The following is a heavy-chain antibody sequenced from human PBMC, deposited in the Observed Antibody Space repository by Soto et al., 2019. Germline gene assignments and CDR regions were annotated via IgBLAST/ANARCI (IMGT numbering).Heavy chain of an antibody. CDR1: GFTFISYA. CDR3: ARDRVESGYPEYFQH. J-gene: IGHJ1*01. V-gene: IGHV3-64*04. D-gene: IGHD3-22*01. CDR2: ISSNGGNT. Sequence: GGSLRLSCSASGFTFISYAMHWVLQAPWKGLEYVSVISSNGGNTYYADSVKGRFTISRDNSKNTLYLQMNSLRAEDTAVYYCARDRVESGYPEYFQHWGQGTLVTVSS.